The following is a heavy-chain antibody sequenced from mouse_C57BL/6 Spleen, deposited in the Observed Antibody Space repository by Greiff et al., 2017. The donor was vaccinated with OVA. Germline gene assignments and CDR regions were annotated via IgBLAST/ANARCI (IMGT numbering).Heavy chain of an antibody. CDR3: ARSFYYYGSSPFDY. CDR2: IDPSDSYT. CDR1: GYTFTSYW. D-gene: IGHD1-1*01. J-gene: IGHJ2*01. V-gene: IGHV1-69*01. Sequence: QVQLQQPGAELVMPGASVKLSCKASGYTFTSYWMHWVKQRPGQGLEWIGEIDPSDSYTNYNQKFKGKSTLTVDKSSSTAYMQLSSLTSEDSAVYYCARSFYYYGSSPFDYWGQGTTLTVSS.